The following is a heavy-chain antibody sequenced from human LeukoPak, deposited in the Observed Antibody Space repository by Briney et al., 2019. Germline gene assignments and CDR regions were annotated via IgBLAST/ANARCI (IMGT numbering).Heavy chain of an antibody. J-gene: IGHJ4*02. CDR2: INHSGST. CDR1: GGSFSGYY. Sequence: SEALSLTCAVYGGSFSGYYWSWIRQPPGKGLEWIGEINHSGSTNYNPSLKSRVTISVDTSKNQFSLKLSSVTAADTAVYYCARLIAVAANRFDYWGQGTLVTVSS. D-gene: IGHD6-19*01. CDR3: ARLIAVAANRFDY. V-gene: IGHV4-34*01.